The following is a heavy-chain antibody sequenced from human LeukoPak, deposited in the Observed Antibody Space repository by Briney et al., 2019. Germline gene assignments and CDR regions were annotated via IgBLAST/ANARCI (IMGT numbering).Heavy chain of an antibody. CDR3: ARHGRAAAGTSDY. V-gene: IGHV4-34*01. Sequence: PGGSLRLSCAASGFTFSSYWMSWIRQPPGKGLEWIGEINHSGSTNYNPSLKSRVTISVDTSKNQFSLKLSSVTAADTAVYYCARHGRAAAGTSDYWGQGTLVTVSS. D-gene: IGHD6-13*01. CDR2: INHSGST. CDR1: GFTFSSYW. J-gene: IGHJ4*02.